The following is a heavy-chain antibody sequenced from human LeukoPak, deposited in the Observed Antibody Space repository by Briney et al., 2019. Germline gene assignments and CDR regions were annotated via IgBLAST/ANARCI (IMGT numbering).Heavy chain of an antibody. V-gene: IGHV5-51*01. CDR1: GYSFTTYW. CDR2: IYPGDSDT. Sequence: GESLKISCKGSGYSFTTYWIGWVRQMPGKGLEWMGIIYPGDSDTRYSPSFQGQVTISADKSISTANLQWSSLKASDTAMYYCARLSIVTPGYFDYWGQGTLVTVSS. CDR3: ARLSIVTPGYFDY. J-gene: IGHJ4*02. D-gene: IGHD2/OR15-2a*01.